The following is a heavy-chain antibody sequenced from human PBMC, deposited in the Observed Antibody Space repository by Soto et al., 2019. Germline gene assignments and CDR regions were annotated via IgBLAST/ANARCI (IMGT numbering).Heavy chain of an antibody. CDR1: GGSISSSSYY. CDR3: ARGLGTSGYSYGYNWYFDL. Sequence: SETLSLTCTVSGGSISSSSYYWGWIRQPPGKGLEWIGSIYYSGSTYYNPSLKSRVTISVDTSKNQFSLKLSSVTAADTAVYYCARGLGTSGYSYGYNWYFDLWGRGTLVTVSS. V-gene: IGHV4-39*07. CDR2: IYYSGST. J-gene: IGHJ2*01. D-gene: IGHD5-18*01.